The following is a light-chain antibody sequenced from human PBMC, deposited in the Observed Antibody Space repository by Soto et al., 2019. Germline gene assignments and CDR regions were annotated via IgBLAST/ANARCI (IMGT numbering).Light chain of an antibody. V-gene: IGKV4-1*01. Sequence: DIVMSQSPDSLSVSLGERATINCKASGSRLHNSSNENHLAWYQQKPGQPPKLLISWASTRESGVPDRFTGSESETDFSLTISGLQAEAVAVYYCHQYYIIPLTFGGGTKVEI. CDR1: GSRLHNSSNENH. CDR3: HQYYIIPLT. CDR2: WAS. J-gene: IGKJ4*01.